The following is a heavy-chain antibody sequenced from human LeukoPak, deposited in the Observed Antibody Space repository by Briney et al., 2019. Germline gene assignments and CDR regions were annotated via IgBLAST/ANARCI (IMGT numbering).Heavy chain of an antibody. Sequence: GGSLRLSCAASGFTFSSYWMHSVRQAPGKGLVWVSRINSDGSSTSYADSVKGRFTISRDNAKNTLYLQMNSLRAEDTAVYYCARGQGIYYGSQRAEYFQHWGQGTLVTVSS. V-gene: IGHV3-74*01. CDR3: ARGQGIYYGSQRAEYFQH. J-gene: IGHJ1*01. D-gene: IGHD3-10*01. CDR2: INSDGSST. CDR1: GFTFSSYW.